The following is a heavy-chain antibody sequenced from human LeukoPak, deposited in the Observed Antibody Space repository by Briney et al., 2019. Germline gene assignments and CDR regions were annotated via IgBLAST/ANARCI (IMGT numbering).Heavy chain of an antibody. J-gene: IGHJ6*02. CDR3: ARDSGFYINGMDV. CDR1: GFTFSSYG. V-gene: IGHV3-7*01. D-gene: IGHD3-3*01. Sequence: GGSLRLSCAASGFTFSSYGMHWVRQAPGKGLEWVANIKQDGSEKYYVDSVKGRFTISRDNAKNSLYLQMNSLRAEDTAVYYCARDSGFYINGMDVWGQGTTVTVSS. CDR2: IKQDGSEK.